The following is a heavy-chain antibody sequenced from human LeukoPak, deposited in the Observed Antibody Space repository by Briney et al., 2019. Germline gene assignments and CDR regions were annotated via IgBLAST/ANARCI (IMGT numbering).Heavy chain of an antibody. V-gene: IGHV1-18*01. Sequence: ASVTVSCKASGNAFTKYGFSWVRQAPGQGLEWMGWISAYNGNTNYAQNFQGRVTMTIDTSTSTVYMELSSLRSEDTAVYYCARDSLEAAGFDPWGQGTLVTVSS. CDR3: ARDSLEAAGFDP. J-gene: IGHJ5*02. CDR2: ISAYNGNT. D-gene: IGHD6-13*01. CDR1: GNAFTKYG.